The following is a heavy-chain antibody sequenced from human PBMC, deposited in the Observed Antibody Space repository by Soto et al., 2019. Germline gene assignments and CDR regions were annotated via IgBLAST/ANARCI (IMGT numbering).Heavy chain of an antibody. CDR1: GFPCSGFS. J-gene: IGHJ4*02. V-gene: IGHV3-23*01. CDR3: AGPGYSSQDY. D-gene: IGHD5-18*01. CDR2: ISGSGDGT. Sequence: PGGSLSLCGAASGFPCSGFSLILVRQDPGKGLEWVSAISGSGDGTDYADSVKGRFTISRDNSKNTLYLQMNSLRAEDTAVYYCAGPGYSSQDYWGQGALVTVS.